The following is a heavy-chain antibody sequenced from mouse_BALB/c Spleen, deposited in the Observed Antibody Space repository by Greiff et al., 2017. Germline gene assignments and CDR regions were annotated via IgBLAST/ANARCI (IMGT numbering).Heavy chain of an antibody. J-gene: IGHJ4*01. V-gene: IGHV5-9-4*01. D-gene: IGHD1-1*02. CDR2: ISSGGSYT. Sequence: EVKVVESGGGLVKPGGSLKLSCAASGFTFSSYAMSWVRQSPEKRLEWVAEISSGGSYTYYPDTVTGRFTISRDNAKNTLYLEMSSLRSEDTAMYYCAMGGGNPAMDYWGQGSSVTVSS. CDR3: AMGGGNPAMDY. CDR1: GFTFSSYA.